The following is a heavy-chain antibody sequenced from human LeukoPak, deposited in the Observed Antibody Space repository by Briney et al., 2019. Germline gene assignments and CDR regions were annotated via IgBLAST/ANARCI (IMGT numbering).Heavy chain of an antibody. CDR1: GFTFNTYW. Sequence: PGGSLRLSCAASGFTFNTYWMSWVRQAPGKGLEWEVNIKEDVSEKYYVDSVKGRFIVSRDNAKNSLSLQMNSLRVEDTAVYYCARNQEGGAGSCYFDSWGQGTLPPSPQ. J-gene: IGHJ4*02. CDR2: IKEDVSEK. V-gene: IGHV3-7*01. D-gene: IGHD2-15*01. CDR3: ARNQEGGAGSCYFDS.